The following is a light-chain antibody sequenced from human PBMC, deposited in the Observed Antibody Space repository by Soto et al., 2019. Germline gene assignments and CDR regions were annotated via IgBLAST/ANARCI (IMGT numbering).Light chain of an antibody. CDR1: QNIRTY. CDR2: SAS. V-gene: IGKV1-39*01. J-gene: IGKJ1*01. Sequence: DIQMTQSPYSLSASVGDSVTITCRASQNIRTYLNWYQQKPGRAPKLLIHSASALPSGVPSRFSGSGSGTDFTLTITSLQPEDFAIYYCQQSFITPRSFGQGTKVDIK. CDR3: QQSFITPRS.